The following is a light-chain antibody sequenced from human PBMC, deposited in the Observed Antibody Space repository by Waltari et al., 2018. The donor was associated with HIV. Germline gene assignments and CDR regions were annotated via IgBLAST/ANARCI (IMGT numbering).Light chain of an antibody. V-gene: IGLV2-14*02. CDR1: SSDIGSFNS. CDR3: SSYASTSTPVL. Sequence: QSALTQPASVSGSPGQSITISCTGTSSDIGSFNSVSWYQQHPGKVPKLIIYEVSNRPSGISDRFSGSKSGNTASLTISVLQADDEALFYCSSYASTSTPVLFGGGTQLTVL. J-gene: IGLJ2*01. CDR2: EVS.